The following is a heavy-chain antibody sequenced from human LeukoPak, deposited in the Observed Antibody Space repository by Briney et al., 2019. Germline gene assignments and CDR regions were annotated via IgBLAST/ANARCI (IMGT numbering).Heavy chain of an antibody. CDR3: ARVAPSIAVAGTVEYFQH. CDR2: IYYSGST. Sequence: SETLSLTCTVSGGSISSSSYYWGWIRQPPGKGLECIGSIYYSGSTYYNPSLKSRVTISVDTSKNQFSLKLSSVTAADTAVYYCARVAPSIAVAGTVEYFQHWGQGTLVTVSS. J-gene: IGHJ1*01. D-gene: IGHD6-19*01. CDR1: GGSISSSSYY. V-gene: IGHV4-39*07.